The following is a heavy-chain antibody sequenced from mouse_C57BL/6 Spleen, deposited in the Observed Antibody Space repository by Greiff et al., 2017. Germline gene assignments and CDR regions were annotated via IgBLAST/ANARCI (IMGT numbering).Heavy chain of an antibody. CDR2: IYPGDGDT. Sequence: VQLQQSGAELVKPGASVKISCKASGYAFSSYWMNWVKQRPGKGLEWIGQIYPGDGDTNYNGKFKGKATLTADKSSSTAYMQLSSLTSEDSAVYFCARSCGLLYYFDYWGQGTTLTVSS. D-gene: IGHD2-10*01. V-gene: IGHV1-80*01. CDR1: GYAFSSYW. J-gene: IGHJ2*01. CDR3: ARSCGLLYYFDY.